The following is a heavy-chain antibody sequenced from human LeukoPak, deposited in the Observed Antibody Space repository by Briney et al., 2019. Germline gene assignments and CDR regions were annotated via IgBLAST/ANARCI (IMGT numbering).Heavy chain of an antibody. J-gene: IGHJ4*02. CDR2: AYYSGST. CDR3: ARLIGSGSYLNFDY. Sequence: ASETLSLTCTVSGGSISSSSYYWGWIRQPPGKGLEWIRSAYYSGSTYHNPSLKSRVTISVDTSKNQFSLKLSSVTAADTAVYYCARLIGSGSYLNFDYWGQGTLVTVSS. V-gene: IGHV4-39*01. CDR1: GGSISSSSYY. D-gene: IGHD1-26*01.